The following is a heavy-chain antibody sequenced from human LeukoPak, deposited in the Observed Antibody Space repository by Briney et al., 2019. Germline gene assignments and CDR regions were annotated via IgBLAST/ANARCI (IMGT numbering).Heavy chain of an antibody. CDR1: GYTFTGYY. Sequence: ASVKVSCKASGYTFTGYYMHWVRQAPGQGLEWMGWINPNSGGTNYAQKFQGRVTMTRDTSISTAYMELSRLRSDDTAVYFCARDPRHIGRWYSGEIPGPNSYFDLWGRGTLVTVSS. J-gene: IGHJ2*01. D-gene: IGHD6-13*01. V-gene: IGHV1-2*02. CDR2: INPNSGGT. CDR3: ARDPRHIGRWYSGEIPGPNSYFDL.